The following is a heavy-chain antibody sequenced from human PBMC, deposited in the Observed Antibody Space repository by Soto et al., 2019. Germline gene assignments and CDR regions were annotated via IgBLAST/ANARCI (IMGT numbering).Heavy chain of an antibody. J-gene: IGHJ3*01. D-gene: IGHD3-22*01. CDR3: AKTLAMFYDPPEAFDV. V-gene: IGHV3-23*01. CDR2: VSASGDIT. Sequence: EVQLLESGGDLVQPGGSLRLSCAASGFTFNSYAMSWVRQAPGKGLEWVSSVSASGDITYYADSVKGRFTLSRDNSRKMLSLQLSSLRTEDTAVYYCAKTLAMFYDPPEAFDVWGQGTMVTVSS. CDR1: GFTFNSYA.